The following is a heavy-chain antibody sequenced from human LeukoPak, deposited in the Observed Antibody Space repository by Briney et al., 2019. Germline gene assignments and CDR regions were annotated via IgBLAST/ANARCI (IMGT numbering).Heavy chain of an antibody. CDR2: INHSGST. CDR3: ARGSPAVPAAISWFDP. D-gene: IGHD2-2*01. Sequence: PSETLSLTCAVYGGSFSGYYWSWIRQPPGKGLEWIGEINHSGSTNYNPSLKSRVTISVDTSKNKFSLKLSSVTAADTAVYYCARGSPAVPAAISWFDPWGQGTLVTVSS. V-gene: IGHV4-34*01. CDR1: GGSFSGYY. J-gene: IGHJ5*02.